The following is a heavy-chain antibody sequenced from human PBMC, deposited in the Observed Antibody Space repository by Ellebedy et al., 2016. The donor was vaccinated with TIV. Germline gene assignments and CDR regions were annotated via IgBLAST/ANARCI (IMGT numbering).Heavy chain of an antibody. D-gene: IGHD1-14*01. V-gene: IGHV3-72*01. CDR2: SKNKANSFTT. J-gene: IGHJ4*02. Sequence: GGSLRLXXAASGFIFRDHYMDWARQFAGKGLEWVARSKNKANSFTTEYAASVKGRFIISRDDPTNSLYLQMNSLKTEDTAVYYCGAWTPEGFWGQGTLVSVSS. CDR3: GAWTPEGF. CDR1: GFIFRDHY.